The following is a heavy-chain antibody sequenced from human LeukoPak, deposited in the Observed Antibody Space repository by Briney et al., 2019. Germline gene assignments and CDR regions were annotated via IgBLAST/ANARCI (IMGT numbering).Heavy chain of an antibody. CDR2: IIPSSGGT. Sequence: ASVKVSCKTSGYTFTDNFLHWMRQAPGQGLEWMGWIIPSSGGTNYAQKFQGRVTMTRDTSTSTAYMDLNSLRFDDTAVYYCTRYGSGFESWGQGTLVTVSS. CDR3: TRYGSGFES. J-gene: IGHJ4*02. V-gene: IGHV1-2*02. D-gene: IGHD2-15*01. CDR1: GYTFTDNF.